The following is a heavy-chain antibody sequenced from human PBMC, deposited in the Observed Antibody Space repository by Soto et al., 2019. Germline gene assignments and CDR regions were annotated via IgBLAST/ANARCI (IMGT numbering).Heavy chain of an antibody. D-gene: IGHD1-26*01. V-gene: IGHV1-69*01. CDR1: GGTFSSYS. CDR2: IIPIFGTA. CDR3: ARDGGRHSGGIDY. Sequence: QVQLVQSGAEVKKPGSSVKVSCKASGGTFSSYSINWVRQAPGQGLEWMGEIIPIFGTANYAQKFQGRVRTNADESTSTAYMELSSLRSEDKAVYYCARDGGRHSGGIDYWGQGTLVTVSS. J-gene: IGHJ4*02.